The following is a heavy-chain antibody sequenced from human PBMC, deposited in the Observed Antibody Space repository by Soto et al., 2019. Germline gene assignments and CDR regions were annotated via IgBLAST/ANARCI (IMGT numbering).Heavy chain of an antibody. V-gene: IGHV3-15*07. D-gene: IGHD3-3*01. CDR1: GFTFSNAW. CDR3: TTENVLYMAFDI. Sequence: PGGSLRLSCAASGFTFSNAWMNWVRQAPGKGLEWVGRIKSKTDGGTTDYAAPVKGRFTISRYDSKNTLYLQMNSLKTEDTAVYYCTTENVLYMAFDIWGQGTMVTVSS. J-gene: IGHJ3*02. CDR2: IKSKTDGGTT.